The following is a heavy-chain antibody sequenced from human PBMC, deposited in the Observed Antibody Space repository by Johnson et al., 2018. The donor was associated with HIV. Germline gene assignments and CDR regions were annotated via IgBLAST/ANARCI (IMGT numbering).Heavy chain of an antibody. Sequence: VQLVESGGGLVQPGGSLRLSCAASGFTVSSNYMSWVRQAPGKGLEWVSVIYSGGSTYYADSVKGRFTISRDNSKNTLYLQMNSLRAEATAVYYCAKDEQWLNDAFDIVGQGTMVTVSS. CDR2: IYSGGST. J-gene: IGHJ3*02. CDR3: AKDEQWLNDAFDI. CDR1: GFTVSSNY. D-gene: IGHD6-19*01. V-gene: IGHV3-66*01.